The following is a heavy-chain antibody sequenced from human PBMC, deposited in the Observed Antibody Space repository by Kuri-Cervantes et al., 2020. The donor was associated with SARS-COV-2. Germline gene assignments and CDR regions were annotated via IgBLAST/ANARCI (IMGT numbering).Heavy chain of an antibody. J-gene: IGHJ4*02. CDR1: GFTFSDYY. V-gene: IGHV3-11*03. CDR3: AVIQNSGSYSTRSSYFDY. CDR2: ISSSSYT. Sequence: GESLKISCAASGFTFSDYYMSWIHQAPGKGLEWVSYISSSSYTNYADSVKGRFTISRDNAKNSLYLQMNSLRAEDTAVYYCAVIQNSGSYSTRSSYFDYWGQGTLVTVSS. D-gene: IGHD1-26*01.